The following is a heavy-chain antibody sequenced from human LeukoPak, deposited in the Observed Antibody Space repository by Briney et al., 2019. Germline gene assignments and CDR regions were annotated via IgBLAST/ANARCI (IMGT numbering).Heavy chain of an antibody. Sequence: GGSLRLFCAASGFTFSDYWMHWVRQVPGKGLVWVSRIKGDGSETNYADSVKVRFTISRDNAKNTLFLQMNSLRVEDTAVYYCVRGQIGVSVIVHWGQGTLVTVSS. CDR1: GFTFSDYW. D-gene: IGHD3-22*01. CDR2: IKGDGSET. CDR3: VRGQIGVSVIVH. J-gene: IGHJ5*02. V-gene: IGHV3-74*01.